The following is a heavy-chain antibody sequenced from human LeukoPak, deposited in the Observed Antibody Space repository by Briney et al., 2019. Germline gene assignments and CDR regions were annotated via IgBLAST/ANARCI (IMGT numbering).Heavy chain of an antibody. CDR2: IHYDGNT. V-gene: IGHV4-39*07. CDR1: GGSISSSSYS. Sequence: SETLSLTCTVSGGSISSSSYSWTWIRQPPGKGLEWIGSIHYDGNTYYKPSLKSRVTISVDTSKIQFSLKLTSVTAADTAVYYCARGDASGYPDYWGQGTLVTVSS. D-gene: IGHD3-22*01. J-gene: IGHJ4*02. CDR3: ARGDASGYPDY.